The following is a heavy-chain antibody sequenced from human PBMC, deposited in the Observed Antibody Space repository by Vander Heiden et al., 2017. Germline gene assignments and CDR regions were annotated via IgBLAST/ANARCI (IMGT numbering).Heavy chain of an antibody. V-gene: IGHV1-3*01. CDR2: INAGNGNT. CDR3: ARDLMVGWYYFDY. D-gene: IGHD6-19*01. Sequence: QVQLVQSGAEVKKPGASVKVYCKASGYTFTSYAMHWVRQAPGQRLEWMGWINAGNGNTKYSQKFQGRVTITRDTSASTGYMELSSLRSEDTAVYYCARDLMVGWYYFDYWGQGTLVTVSS. J-gene: IGHJ4*02. CDR1: GYTFTSYA.